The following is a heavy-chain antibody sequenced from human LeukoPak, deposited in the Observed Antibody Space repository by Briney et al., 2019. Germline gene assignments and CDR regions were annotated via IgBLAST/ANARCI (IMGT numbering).Heavy chain of an antibody. CDR2: INQDGSQE. V-gene: IGHV3-7*04. D-gene: IGHD1-1*01. CDR3: ARDNSRNDLEY. CDR1: GLTFNSYW. Sequence: GGSLRLSCAASGLTFNSYWMNWVRQAPGKGLQWVANINQDGSQEYYADSVKGRFTISRDNAKNSLYLQINSLRAEDTAVYYCARDNSRNDLEYWGQGTLVTVSS. J-gene: IGHJ4*02.